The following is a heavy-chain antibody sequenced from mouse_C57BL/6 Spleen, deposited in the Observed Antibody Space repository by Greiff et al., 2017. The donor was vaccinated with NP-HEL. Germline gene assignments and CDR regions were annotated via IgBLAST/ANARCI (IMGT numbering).Heavy chain of an antibody. D-gene: IGHD2-4*01. CDR2: INYDGSST. V-gene: IGHV5-16*01. J-gene: IGHJ1*03. Sequence: EVQRVESEGGLVQPGSSMKLSCTASGFTFSDYYMAWVRQVPEKGLEWVANINYDGSSTYYLDSLKSRFIISRDNAKNILYLQMSSLKSEDTATHYCAREGLQWYFDVWGTGTTVTVSS. CDR3: AREGLQWYFDV. CDR1: GFTFSDYY.